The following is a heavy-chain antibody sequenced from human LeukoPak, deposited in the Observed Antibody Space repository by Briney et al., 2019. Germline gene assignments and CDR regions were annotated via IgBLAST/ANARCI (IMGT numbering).Heavy chain of an antibody. Sequence: SQTPSLTCTVSGGSISSGSYYWSWIRQPAGQGLEWIGRIYTSGSTNYNPSLKSRVTISVDTSKNQFSLKLSSVTAADTAVYYCARSYYDFWSGYYYYYYMDVWGKGTTVTVSS. D-gene: IGHD3-3*01. V-gene: IGHV4-61*02. J-gene: IGHJ6*03. CDR1: GGSISSGSYY. CDR3: ARSYYDFWSGYYYYYYMDV. CDR2: IYTSGST.